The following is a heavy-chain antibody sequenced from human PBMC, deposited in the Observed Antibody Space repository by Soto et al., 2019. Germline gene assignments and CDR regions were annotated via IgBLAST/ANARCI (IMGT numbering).Heavy chain of an antibody. J-gene: IGHJ4*02. D-gene: IGHD1-26*01. V-gene: IGHV3-23*01. Sequence: GGSLRLSCAASGLTFSNCALTWVRQAPGKGLEWVSAISAGGGGTYYADSVKGRFTISRDNSKDTLYLQMNSLRAEDTAVYYSAKVWAATYYFAYWGQGTLVTVSS. CDR2: ISAGGGGT. CDR1: GLTFSNCA. CDR3: AKVWAATYYFAY.